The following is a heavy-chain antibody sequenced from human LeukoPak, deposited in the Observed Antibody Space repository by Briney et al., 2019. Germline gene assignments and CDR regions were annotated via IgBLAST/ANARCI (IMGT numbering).Heavy chain of an antibody. CDR1: GGSFSGYY. J-gene: IGHJ4*02. V-gene: IGHV4-34*01. Sequence: SETLSLTCAVYGGSFSGYYWSWIRQPPGKGLEWIGEINHSGSTNYNPSLKSRVTISVDTSKNQFSLKLGSVTAADTAVYYCARGPRGLDYWGQGTLVTVSS. CDR2: INHSGST. CDR3: ARGPRGLDY. D-gene: IGHD3-10*01.